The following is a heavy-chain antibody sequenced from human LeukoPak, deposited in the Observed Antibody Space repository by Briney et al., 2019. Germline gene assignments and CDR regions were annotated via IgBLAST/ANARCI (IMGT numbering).Heavy chain of an antibody. V-gene: IGHV4-59*08. CDR2: IYYSENT. D-gene: IGHD6-19*01. Sequence: PGGSLRLSCAASGFTFSSYSMNWVRQPPGKGLEWIGYIYYSENTNYNPSLKSRVTISLDTSKNQFSLKLNSVTTADTAVYFCTRRVAVTGTPKAYFDYWGQGILVTVSS. CDR3: TRRVAVTGTPKAYFDY. J-gene: IGHJ4*02. CDR1: GFTFSSYS.